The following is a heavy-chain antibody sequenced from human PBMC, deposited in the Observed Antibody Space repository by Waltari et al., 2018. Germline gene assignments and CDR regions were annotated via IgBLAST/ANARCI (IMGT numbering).Heavy chain of an antibody. Sequence: QVQLVQSGAEVKKPGASVKVSCGASGYTFTGRSLHWVRQAPGQGLEWMGRIKPNSGVTDYAQKFQDRVTMTRDTSSSTAYMELSGLRSDDTAVYYCAREATHSYYYFLDVWGKGTTVTVSS. CDR3: AREATHSYYYFLDV. J-gene: IGHJ6*03. V-gene: IGHV1-2*06. CDR2: IKPNSGVT. CDR1: GYTFTGRS.